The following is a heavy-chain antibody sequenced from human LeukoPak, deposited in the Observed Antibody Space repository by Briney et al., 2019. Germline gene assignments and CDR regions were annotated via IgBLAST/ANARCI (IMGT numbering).Heavy chain of an antibody. J-gene: IGHJ4*02. V-gene: IGHV4-59*01. D-gene: IGHD3-3*01. CDR3: ARAYWSGYYHFDY. CDR1: GGSFSGYY. CDR2: IYYSGST. Sequence: PSETLSLTCAVYGGSFSGYYWSWIRQPPGKGLEWIGYIYYSGSTNYNPSLKSRVTISVDTSKNQFSLKLSSVTAADTAVYYCARAYWSGYYHFDYWGQGILVTVSS.